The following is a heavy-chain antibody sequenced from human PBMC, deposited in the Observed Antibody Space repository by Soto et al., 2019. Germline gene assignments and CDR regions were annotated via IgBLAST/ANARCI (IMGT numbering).Heavy chain of an antibody. CDR1: GGSISSSSYY. CDR2: IYYSGST. J-gene: IGHJ4*02. CDR3: ARLLKIFAGYCGQLDY. Sequence: PSETLSLTCTVSGGSISSSSYYWGWIRQPQGKGLEWIGSIYYSGSTYYNPSLKSRVTISVDTSKNQFSLKLSSVTAADTAVYYCARLLKIFAGYCGQLDYCGQGT. V-gene: IGHV4-39*01. D-gene: IGHD3-9*01.